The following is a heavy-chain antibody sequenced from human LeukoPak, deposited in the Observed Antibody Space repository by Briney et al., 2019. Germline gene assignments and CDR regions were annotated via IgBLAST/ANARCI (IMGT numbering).Heavy chain of an antibody. CDR1: GYTFTSYD. D-gene: IGHD6-13*01. CDR3: ARNLGAGRINWFDP. J-gene: IGHJ5*02. CDR2: MNPNSGNT. V-gene: IGHV1-8*01. Sequence: ASVKVSCKASGYTFTSYDINWVRQATGQGLEWMGWMNPNSGNTGYAQKFQGRVTMTRNTSISTAYMELSSLRSEDTAVYYCARNLGAGRINWFDPWGQGTLVTVSS.